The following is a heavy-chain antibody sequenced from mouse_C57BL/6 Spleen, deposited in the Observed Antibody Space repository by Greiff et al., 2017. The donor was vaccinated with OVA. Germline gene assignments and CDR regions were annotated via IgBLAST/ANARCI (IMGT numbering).Heavy chain of an antibody. Sequence: VQLKESGPELVKPGASVKISCKASGYAFSSSWMNWVKQRPGKGLEWIGRIYPGDGDTNYNGKFKGKATLTADKSSSTAYMQLSSLTSEDSAVYFCARGGGRYFDVWGTGTTVTVSS. V-gene: IGHV1-82*01. CDR2: IYPGDGDT. J-gene: IGHJ1*03. CDR1: GYAFSSSW. CDR3: ARGGGRYFDV.